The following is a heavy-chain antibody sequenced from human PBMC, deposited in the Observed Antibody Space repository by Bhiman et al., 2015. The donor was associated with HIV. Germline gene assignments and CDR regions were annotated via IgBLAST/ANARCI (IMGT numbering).Heavy chain of an antibody. J-gene: IGHJ4*02. V-gene: IGHV3-53*01. CDR3: ARHLWGRYSGEGRTFDN. CDR2: IYSDGNT. D-gene: IGHD3-10*01. Sequence: DVHLVESGGGLIQPGGSLRLSCAASGFTVITSYMSWVRQAPGKGLEWVSVIYSDGNTFYADSVKGRFTISRDNSKNTLYLQMSSVRAEDTPVYYCARHLWGRYSGEGRTFDNWGRERWSPSPQ. CDR1: GFTVITSY.